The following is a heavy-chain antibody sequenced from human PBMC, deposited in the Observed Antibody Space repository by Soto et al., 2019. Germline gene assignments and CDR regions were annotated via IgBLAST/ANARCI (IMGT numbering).Heavy chain of an antibody. D-gene: IGHD3-3*01. CDR3: AKDPTDYDFWSGDYYYYYMDV. CDR1: GFTFSSYG. Sequence: GGSLRLSCAASGFTFSSYGMHWVRQAPGKGLEWVAVISYDGSNKYYADSVKGRFTISRDNSKNTLYLQMNSLRAEDTAVYYCAKDPTDYDFWSGDYYYYYMDVWGKGTTVTVSS. V-gene: IGHV3-30*18. J-gene: IGHJ6*03. CDR2: ISYDGSNK.